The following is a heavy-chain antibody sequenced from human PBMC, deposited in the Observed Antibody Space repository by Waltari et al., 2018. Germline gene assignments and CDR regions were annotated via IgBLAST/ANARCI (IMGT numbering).Heavy chain of an antibody. CDR1: GFALRASG. CDR3: ARGRDPGVVGGLSF. Sequence: EVQLLESGGNLIQPGGSLRLSCAASGFALRASGMHWVGQAPGKGLEWVSVIYSGGSTKYADSVQGRFIISRENSRNMVYLQMSSLTTEDTAVYYCARGRDPGVVGGLSFWGLGTLVTVSS. V-gene: IGHV3-23*03. CDR2: IYSGGST. D-gene: IGHD1-26*01. J-gene: IGHJ4*02.